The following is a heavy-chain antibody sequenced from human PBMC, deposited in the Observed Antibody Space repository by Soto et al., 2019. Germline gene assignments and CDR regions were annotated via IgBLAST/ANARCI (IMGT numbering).Heavy chain of an antibody. D-gene: IGHD1-7*01. Sequence: EVQLVESGGGLVKPGGSLRLSCAASGFTFSDAWMSWVRQAPGKGLEWVGRIKSKTDGGTTDYAAPVKGRFTISRDDSKNTLYLQMNSLKTEDTAVYYCTTVPTGSKLFDYWGQGTLVTVSS. CDR2: IKSKTDGGTT. CDR3: TTVPTGSKLFDY. CDR1: GFTFSDAW. J-gene: IGHJ4*02. V-gene: IGHV3-15*01.